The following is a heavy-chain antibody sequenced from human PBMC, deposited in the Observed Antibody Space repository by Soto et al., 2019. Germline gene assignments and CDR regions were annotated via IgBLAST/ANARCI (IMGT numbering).Heavy chain of an antibody. V-gene: IGHV3-7*01. D-gene: IGHD6-19*01. CDR1: KFTFSDSW. J-gene: IGHJ4*02. CDR3: ARLYSSGWAPTFDS. Sequence: GWSLRLSCAASKFTFSDSWMNWVRQAPGKGLEWVANINPDGSEEYYMDSVKGRFTVSRDNAKNSLYLQMNSLRAEDTAVYYCARLYSSGWAPTFDSWGQGTLVTVSS. CDR2: INPDGSEE.